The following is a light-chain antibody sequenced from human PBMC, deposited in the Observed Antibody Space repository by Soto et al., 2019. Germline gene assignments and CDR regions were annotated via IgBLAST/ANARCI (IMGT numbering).Light chain of an antibody. V-gene: IGLV2-14*03. CDR1: SSDVGGYDY. Sequence: QSALTQPASVSGSPGQSITISCTGTSSDVGGYDYVSWCQQHPGKAPELIIYDVNNRPSGVSNRLSGSKSGNTASLTISGLQAEDEADYYCCSYTSISTLVFGGGTKVTVL. CDR3: CSYTSISTLV. J-gene: IGLJ2*01. CDR2: DVN.